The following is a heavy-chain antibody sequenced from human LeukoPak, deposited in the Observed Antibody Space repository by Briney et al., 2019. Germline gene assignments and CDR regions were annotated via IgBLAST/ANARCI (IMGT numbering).Heavy chain of an antibody. V-gene: IGHV4-59*12. D-gene: IGHD3-22*01. CDR3: ARAGGADSPQDLDY. CDR1: GSSISSYY. J-gene: IGHJ4*02. Sequence: SETLSLTCTVSGSSISSYYWSWIRQPPGKGLEWIGYIYYSGSTNYNPSLKSRVTISVDTSKNQFSLRLTSVTAADTAVYYCARAGGADSPQDLDYWGQGILVTVSS. CDR2: IYYSGST.